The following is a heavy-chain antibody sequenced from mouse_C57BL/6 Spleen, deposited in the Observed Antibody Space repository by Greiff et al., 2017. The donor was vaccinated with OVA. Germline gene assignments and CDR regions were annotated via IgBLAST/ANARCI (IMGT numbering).Heavy chain of an antibody. V-gene: IGHV1-59*01. D-gene: IGHD2-3*01. CDR1: GYTFTSYW. Sequence: QVQLQQPGAELVRPGTSVKLSCKASGYTFTSYWMHWVKQRPGQGLEWIGVIDPSDSYTNYNQKFKGKATLTVATSSSTAYMQLSSLTSEDSAVDYGARGGDGYPGAMDYWGQGTSVTVSS. CDR3: ARGGDGYPGAMDY. CDR2: IDPSDSYT. J-gene: IGHJ4*01.